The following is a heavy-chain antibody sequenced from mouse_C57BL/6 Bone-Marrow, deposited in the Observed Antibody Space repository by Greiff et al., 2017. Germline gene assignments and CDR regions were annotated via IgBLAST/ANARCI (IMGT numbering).Heavy chain of an antibody. CDR1: GYTFTSYW. J-gene: IGHJ2*01. V-gene: IGHV1-55*01. D-gene: IGHD2-5*01. CDR2: IYPGSGST. Sequence: VKLQQPGAELVKPGASVKMSCKASGYTFTSYWITWVKQRPGQGLEWIGDIYPGSGSTNYNEKFKSKATLLVDTSSSTAYMQLSSLTSEDSAVYYCARICYSNYVFDYWGQGTTLTVSS. CDR3: ARICYSNYVFDY.